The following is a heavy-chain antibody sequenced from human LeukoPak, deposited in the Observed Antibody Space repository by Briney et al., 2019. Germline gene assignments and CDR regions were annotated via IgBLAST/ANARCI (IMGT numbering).Heavy chain of an antibody. CDR2: INHSGST. D-gene: IGHD3-3*01. CDR1: GGSFSGYY. CDR3: ARVIFGVVMLYYYYGMDV. Sequence: PSETLSLTCAVYGGSFSGYYWSWIRQPPGKGLEWIGEINHSGSTNYNPSLKSRVTISVDTSKNQFSLKLSSVTAADTAVYYCARVIFGVVMLYYYYGMDVWGQGTTVTVSS. V-gene: IGHV4-34*01. J-gene: IGHJ6*02.